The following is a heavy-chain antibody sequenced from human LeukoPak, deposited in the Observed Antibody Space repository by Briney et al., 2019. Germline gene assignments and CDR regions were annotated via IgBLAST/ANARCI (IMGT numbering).Heavy chain of an antibody. D-gene: IGHD1-26*01. CDR3: ARDQSIVGATEGGIAFDI. V-gene: IGHV4-39*07. J-gene: IGHJ3*02. CDR1: GGSISSDSYY. CDR2: IYYSGST. Sequence: PSETLSLTCTVSGGSISSDSYYWGWIRQPPGKGLDWIGSIYYSGSTYYNPSLKSRFTISVDTSKNQFSLKLSSVTAADTAVYYCARDQSIVGATEGGIAFDIWGQGTMVTVSS.